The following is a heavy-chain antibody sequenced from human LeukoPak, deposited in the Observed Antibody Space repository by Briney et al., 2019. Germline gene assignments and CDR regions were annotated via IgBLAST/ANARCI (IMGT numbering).Heavy chain of an antibody. J-gene: IGHJ3*02. V-gene: IGHV1-3*01. Sequence: ASVKVSCKASQYTFTDYAVHWVRQAPGQRLEWMGWIDAGNGKTKYSQSFQGRVTIIRDTSATTAYMELSSLTSEDTAVYYCARAPYYYDRDDAFDIWGQGTMVTVSS. D-gene: IGHD3-22*01. CDR2: IDAGNGKT. CDR1: QYTFTDYA. CDR3: ARAPYYYDRDDAFDI.